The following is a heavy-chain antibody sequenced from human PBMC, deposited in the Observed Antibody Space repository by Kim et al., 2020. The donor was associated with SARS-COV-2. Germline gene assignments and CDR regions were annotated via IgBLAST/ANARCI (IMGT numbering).Heavy chain of an antibody. CDR3: ARDNYYYYGMDV. V-gene: IGHV3-13*01. Sequence: YYPGSVKGRFTISRETAKNSLYLQMNSLRAGDTAVYYCARDNYYYYGMDVWGQGTTVTVSS. J-gene: IGHJ6*02.